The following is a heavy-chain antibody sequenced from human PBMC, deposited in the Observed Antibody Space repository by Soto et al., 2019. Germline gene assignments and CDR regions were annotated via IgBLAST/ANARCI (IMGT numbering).Heavy chain of an antibody. D-gene: IGHD3-16*01. CDR1: SGSISPYC. J-gene: IGHJ4*02. V-gene: IGHV4-59*08. CDR3: ASVDSYDTIYYRLFSV. CDR2: IYYTGTT. Sequence: SETLCLTCPVASGSISPYCLSWIRQPPGKGLEWIGFIYYTGTTNYNPSLKSRVTISVDTSQNQFSLMLTSVTAADTAVYYCASVDSYDTIYYRLFSVWGQGTLVTVSS.